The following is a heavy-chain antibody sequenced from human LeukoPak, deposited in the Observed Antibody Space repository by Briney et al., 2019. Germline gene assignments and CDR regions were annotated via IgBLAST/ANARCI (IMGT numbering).Heavy chain of an antibody. CDR2: TSAYNGNT. V-gene: IGHV1-18*01. Sequence: ASVKVSCKASGYTFTSYGISWVRQAPGQGLEWMGWTSAYNGNTNYAQKLQGRVTMTTDTSTSTAYMELRSLRSDDTAVYYCAREVSSSWYYYYYYMDVWGKGTTVTVSS. CDR3: AREVSSSWYYYYYYMDV. D-gene: IGHD6-13*01. CDR1: GYTFTSYG. J-gene: IGHJ6*03.